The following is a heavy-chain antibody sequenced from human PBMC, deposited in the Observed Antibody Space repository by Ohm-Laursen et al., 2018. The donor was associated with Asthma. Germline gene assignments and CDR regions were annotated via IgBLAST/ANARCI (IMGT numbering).Heavy chain of an antibody. D-gene: IGHD1-26*01. CDR3: ARIGPEWELPGREYSLHH. CDR2: ISTASTFI. Sequence: GSLRLSCTAPGFTFSSYGMHWVRQVPGKGLEWVVSISTASTFIYYADSVRGRFTTSRDNAKNSVYLQMNSLRAEDTALYYCARIGPEWELPGREYSLHHWGEGTLVTVSS. CDR1: GFTFSSYG. J-gene: IGHJ1*01. V-gene: IGHV3-21*01.